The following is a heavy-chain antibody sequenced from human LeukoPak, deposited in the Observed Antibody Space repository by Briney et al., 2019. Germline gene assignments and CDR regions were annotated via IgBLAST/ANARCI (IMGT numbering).Heavy chain of an antibody. D-gene: IGHD5-12*01. V-gene: IGHV3-11*01. J-gene: IGHJ4*02. Sequence: GGSLRLSCAASGFIFSDYYMSWIRQAPGKGLEWLSYISSSGSTIYYADSVKGRFTISRDNARNSLYLQMDSLRAEDTAVYHCARELDSGYDRWGQGTLVTVSS. CDR1: GFIFSDYY. CDR2: ISSSGSTI. CDR3: ARELDSGYDR.